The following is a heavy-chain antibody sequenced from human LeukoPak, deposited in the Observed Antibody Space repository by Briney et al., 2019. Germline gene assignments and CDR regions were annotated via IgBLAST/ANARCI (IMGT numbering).Heavy chain of an antibody. CDR2: ISYDGSNK. D-gene: IGHD6-19*01. Sequence: GRSLRLSCAASGFTFSSYGMHWVRQAPGKGLEWVAVISYDGSNKYYADSVKGRFTISRDNSKNTLYLQMNSLRAEDTAVYYCARTGYSSGWHFDYWGQGTLVTVSS. CDR1: GFTFSSYG. CDR3: ARTGYSSGWHFDY. V-gene: IGHV3-30*03. J-gene: IGHJ4*02.